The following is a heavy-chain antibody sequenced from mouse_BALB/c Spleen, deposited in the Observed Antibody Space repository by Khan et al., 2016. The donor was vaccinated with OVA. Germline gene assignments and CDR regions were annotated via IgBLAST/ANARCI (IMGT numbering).Heavy chain of an antibody. D-gene: IGHD2-14*01. Sequence: VQLVESGAELARPGASVKMSCKASGYTFTTYTIHWVKQRPGQGLEWIGYIIPSTDYTNYNQKFKDKATLTADKSSTTAYMQLRSLTSEDSAVYYCTREGAYYRSDGWFAYWGQGTLVTVS. CDR1: GYTFTTYT. J-gene: IGHJ3*01. V-gene: IGHV1-4*01. CDR2: IIPSTDYT. CDR3: TREGAYYRSDGWFAY.